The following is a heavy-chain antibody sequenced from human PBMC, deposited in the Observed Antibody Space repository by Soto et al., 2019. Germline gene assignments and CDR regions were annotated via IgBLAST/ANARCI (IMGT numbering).Heavy chain of an antibody. CDR1: GGSFSGYY. CDR2: INHSGST. Sequence: SETLSLTCAVYGGSFSGYYWSWIRQPPGKGLEWIGEINHSGSTNYNPSLKSRVTISVDTSKNQFSLKLSSVTAADTAVYYCARTGCIAAARAQSNIYDSSGYYYYYYGMDVWGQGTTVTVS. CDR3: ARTGCIAAARAQSNIYDSSGYYYYYYGMDV. J-gene: IGHJ6*02. V-gene: IGHV4-34*01. D-gene: IGHD3-22*01.